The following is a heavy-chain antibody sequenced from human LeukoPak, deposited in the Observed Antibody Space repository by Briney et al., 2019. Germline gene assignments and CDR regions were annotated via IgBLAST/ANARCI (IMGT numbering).Heavy chain of an antibody. V-gene: IGHV4-34*01. J-gene: IGHJ4*02. Sequence: SETLSLTCTVSGGSISSYYWSWIRQPPGKGLEWIGEINHSGSTNYNPSLKSRVTISVDTSKNQFSLKLSSVTAADTAVYYCARAFFSGWLLYFDYWGQGTLVTVSS. D-gene: IGHD6-19*01. CDR2: INHSGST. CDR1: GGSISSYY. CDR3: ARAFFSGWLLYFDY.